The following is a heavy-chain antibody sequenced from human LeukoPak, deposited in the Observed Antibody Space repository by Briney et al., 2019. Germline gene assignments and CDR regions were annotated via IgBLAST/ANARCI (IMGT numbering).Heavy chain of an antibody. CDR1: GGSISNSGYY. J-gene: IGHJ4*02. Sequence: PSETLSLTCAVSGGSISNSGYYWAWIRQPPGKGLEYIGNIHYSDSALYNPSLQSRATILVDTSKKQFSLKLSPVTAADTAVYYCARRRAAAGPFDCWGQGTLVTVSS. CDR2: IHYSDSA. V-gene: IGHV4-39*01. CDR3: ARRRAAAGPFDC. D-gene: IGHD6-13*01.